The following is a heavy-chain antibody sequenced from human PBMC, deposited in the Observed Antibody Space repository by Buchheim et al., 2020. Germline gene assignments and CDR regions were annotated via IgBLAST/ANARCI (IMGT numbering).Heavy chain of an antibody. V-gene: IGHV3-11*06. Sequence: QVQLVESGGGLVKPGGSLRLSYAASGFTFSDYYMSWIRQAPGKGLEWVSYISSSSSYTNYADSVKGRFTISRDNAQNSLYLQMNSLRAEDTAVYYCARIWELRYFDWLSNYYFDYWGQGTL. CDR1: GFTFSDYY. CDR3: ARIWELRYFDWLSNYYFDY. D-gene: IGHD3-9*01. J-gene: IGHJ4*02. CDR2: ISSSSSYT.